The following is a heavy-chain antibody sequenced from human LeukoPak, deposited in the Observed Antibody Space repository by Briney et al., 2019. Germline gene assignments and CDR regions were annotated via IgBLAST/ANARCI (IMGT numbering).Heavy chain of an antibody. D-gene: IGHD3-10*01. CDR2: ISSGGTDE. CDR1: GFTFSTYA. Sequence: GSLRLSCAASGFTFSTYAMNWVRQAPGKGLEWVYLISSGGTDEYYADSVKGRFTISRDNSKNTLYLQLNSLRAEDTAVYYCARDSTYYYDSGSSGPHYFDNWGQGTLVTVSS. V-gene: IGHV3-30*01. CDR3: ARDSTYYYDSGSSGPHYFDN. J-gene: IGHJ4*02.